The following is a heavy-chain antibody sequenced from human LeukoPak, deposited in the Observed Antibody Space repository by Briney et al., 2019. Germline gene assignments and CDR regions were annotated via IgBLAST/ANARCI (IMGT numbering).Heavy chain of an antibody. Sequence: MPSETLSLTCTVSGGSISGNYWTWTRQPPGKGLEWLGQIHYSGKADYNPSLRSRITISVDTSKNQMFLKLTSVTAADTAFCYCARFGVYYDMDVWGQGTTVTVSS. D-gene: IGHD3-16*01. V-gene: IGHV4-59*01. CDR3: ARFGVYYDMDV. CDR2: IHYSGKA. J-gene: IGHJ6*02. CDR1: GGSISGNY.